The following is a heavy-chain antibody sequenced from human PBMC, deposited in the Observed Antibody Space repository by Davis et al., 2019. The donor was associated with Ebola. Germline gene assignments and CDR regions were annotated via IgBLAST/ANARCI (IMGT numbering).Heavy chain of an antibody. D-gene: IGHD4-17*01. J-gene: IGHJ4*02. V-gene: IGHV1-3*01. CDR2: INAGNGNT. CDR1: GYTFTSYA. Sequence: AASVKVSCKASGYTFTSYAMHWVGQAPGQRLEWMGWINAGNGNTKYSQKFQGRVTITRDTSASTAYMELSSLRSEDTAVYYCARDHGDYGTDYWGQGTLVTVSS. CDR3: ARDHGDYGTDY.